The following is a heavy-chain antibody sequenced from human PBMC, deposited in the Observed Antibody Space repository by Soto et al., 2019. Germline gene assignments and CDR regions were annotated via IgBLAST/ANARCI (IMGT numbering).Heavy chain of an antibody. CDR1: GDSISSSYY. Sequence: QLQLQESGPGLVKPSETLSLTRTVSGDSISSSYYWGWVRQPPGKGLECIGAVYYTGFTYYNPSPKSRLTISLDTAKNQFSLRLSSVTAADTAIYYCARLPVVVIALGYFDPWGPGTLVTVSS. D-gene: IGHD2-21*01. CDR3: ARLPVVVIALGYFDP. V-gene: IGHV4-39*01. J-gene: IGHJ5*02. CDR2: VYYTGFT.